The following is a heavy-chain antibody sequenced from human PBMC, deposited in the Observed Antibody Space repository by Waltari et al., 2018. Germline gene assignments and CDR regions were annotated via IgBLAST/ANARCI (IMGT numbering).Heavy chain of an antibody. CDR2: INPIGGST. J-gene: IGHJ3*02. CDR3: ASTIGTYYYDSSGIDDAFDI. Sequence: QVQLVQSGAEVKKPGASVKVSCKASGYTFTSYYMHWVRQAPGQGLEWMGIINPIGGSTSYAQKFQGRVTMTRDTSTSTVYMELSSLRSEDTAVYYCASTIGTYYYDSSGIDDAFDIWGQGTMVTVSS. CDR1: GYTFTSYY. V-gene: IGHV1-46*01. D-gene: IGHD3-22*01.